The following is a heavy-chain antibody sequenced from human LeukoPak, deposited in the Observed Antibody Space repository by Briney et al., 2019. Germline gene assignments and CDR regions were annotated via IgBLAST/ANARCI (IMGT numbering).Heavy chain of an antibody. V-gene: IGHV4-30-4*01. J-gene: IGHJ5*02. D-gene: IGHD5-12*01. CDR2: IYHTGST. Sequence: SQPLSLTCSVSGGYISSGDYYWTWIRQPPGKGLEWIGYIYHTGSTYYNPSHKSRITISLDTSKNQFSLRLNSVTAADTAVYYCARGGYVVNWFDPWGQGTLVTVSS. CDR3: ARGGYVVNWFDP. CDR1: GGYISSGDYY.